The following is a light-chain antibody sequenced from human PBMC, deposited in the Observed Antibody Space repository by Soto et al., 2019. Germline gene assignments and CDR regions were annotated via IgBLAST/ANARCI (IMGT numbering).Light chain of an antibody. CDR1: RSNIGRNS. CDR3: GTWDTSLSVYV. J-gene: IGLJ1*01. V-gene: IGLV1-51*01. Sequence: QSVLTQPPSVSAAPGQKVTISCSGSRSNIGRNSVSWYQQVPGTAPKLLIYDSHERPSGVPDRFSGSKSGTSATLDITGLQTGDEADYYCGTWDTSLSVYVFGTGTKLTVL. CDR2: DSH.